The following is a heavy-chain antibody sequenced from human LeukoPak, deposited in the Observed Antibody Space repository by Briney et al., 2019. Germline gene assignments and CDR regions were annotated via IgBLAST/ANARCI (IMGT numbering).Heavy chain of an antibody. CDR1: GYTFTGYY. V-gene: IGHV1-2*02. D-gene: IGHD4-17*01. J-gene: IGHJ5*02. CDR3: ARDPPVNYGDYVPYNWFDP. CDR2: INPNSGGT. Sequence: ASVKVSCKASGYTFTGYYMHWVRQAPGQGLEWMGWINPNSGGTNYAQKFQGRVTMTRDTSISTAYMELSRLRSDDTAVYYCARDPPVNYGDYVPYNWFDPWGQGTLVTVSS.